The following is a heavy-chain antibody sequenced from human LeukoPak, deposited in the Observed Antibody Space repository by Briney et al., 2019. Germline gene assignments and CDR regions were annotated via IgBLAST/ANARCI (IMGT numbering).Heavy chain of an antibody. J-gene: IGHJ4*02. Sequence: GGSLRLSCAASGFTFSSYGMHWVRQAPGKGLEWVAVIWYDGGNKYYADSVKGRFTISRDNSKNTLYLQMNSLRAEDTAVYYCARDSTPFPHFSGYSQNFDYWGQGTLVTVFS. CDR3: ARDSTPFPHFSGYSQNFDY. CDR2: IWYDGGNK. V-gene: IGHV3-33*01. CDR1: GFTFSSYG. D-gene: IGHD5-18*01.